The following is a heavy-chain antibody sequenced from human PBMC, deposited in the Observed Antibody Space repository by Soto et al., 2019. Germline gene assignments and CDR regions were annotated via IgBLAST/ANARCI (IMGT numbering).Heavy chain of an antibody. CDR2: IIPIFGTA. D-gene: IGHD1-20*01. V-gene: IGHV1-69*01. J-gene: IGHJ4*02. CDR3: ARDRHITGTTSRAY. Sequence: QVQLVQSGAEVQKPGSSVKCSCKASGVTFSSDSISWVRQAPGQGLEWMGGIIPIFGTANYAQKFQGRVTITADDSTSTAYMERSSLSSADTAGYYCARDRHITGTTSRAYGSQLTLVTVSS. CDR1: GVTFSSDS.